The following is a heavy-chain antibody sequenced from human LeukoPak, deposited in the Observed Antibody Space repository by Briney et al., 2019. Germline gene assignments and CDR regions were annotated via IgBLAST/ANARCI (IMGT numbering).Heavy chain of an antibody. D-gene: IGHD5-24*01. CDR3: ARGQRWLLQFPFDY. J-gene: IGHJ4*02. V-gene: IGHV3-74*01. CDR2: INSDGSST. Sequence: PGGSLRLSCAASGFTFSNAWMSWVRQAPGKGLEWVGRINSDGSSTSYADSVKGRFTISRDNAKNTLYLQMNSLRAEDTAVYYCARGQRWLLQFPFDYWGQGTLVTVSS. CDR1: GFTFSNAW.